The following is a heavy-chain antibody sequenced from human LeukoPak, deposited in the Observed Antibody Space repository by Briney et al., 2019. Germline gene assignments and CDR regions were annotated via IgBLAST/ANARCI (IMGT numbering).Heavy chain of an antibody. V-gene: IGHV3-30-3*01. CDR3: ASELYDSSGYYYFGENDY. CDR2: ISYDGSNK. D-gene: IGHD3-22*01. Sequence: QPGGSLRLSCAASGFTFSSYAMHWVRQAPGKGLEWVAVISYDGSNKYYADSVKGRFTISRDNSKNTLYLQMNSLRAEDTAVYCCASELYDSSGYYYFGENDYWGQGTLVTVSS. J-gene: IGHJ4*02. CDR1: GFTFSSYA.